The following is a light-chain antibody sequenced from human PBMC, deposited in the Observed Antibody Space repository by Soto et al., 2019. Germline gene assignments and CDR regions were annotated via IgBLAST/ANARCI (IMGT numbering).Light chain of an antibody. V-gene: IGKV3-11*01. Sequence: EIVLTQSTATLSLSPGGRATISCRVSQNINIYLAWYQQKLGQAPRLLIYDSSIRATGIPARFSGSGSGTDFTLTISSLEPEDFGVYYCQQRYSWPLTFGGGTKVEIK. CDR1: QNINIY. J-gene: IGKJ4*01. CDR2: DSS. CDR3: QQRYSWPLT.